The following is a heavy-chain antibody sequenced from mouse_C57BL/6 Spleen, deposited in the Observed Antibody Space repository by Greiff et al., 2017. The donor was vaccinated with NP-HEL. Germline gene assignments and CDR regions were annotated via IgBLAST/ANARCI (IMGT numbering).Heavy chain of an antibody. Sequence: EVKLVESGGDLVKPGGSLKLSCAASGFTFSSYGMSWVRQTPDKRLEWVATISSGGSYTYYPDSVKGRFTISRDNAKNTLYLQMSSLKYEDTAMYYCARHRLGREYYFDYWGQGTTLTVSS. V-gene: IGHV5-6*02. J-gene: IGHJ2*01. D-gene: IGHD4-1*01. CDR3: ARHRLGREYYFDY. CDR2: ISSGGSYT. CDR1: GFTFSSYG.